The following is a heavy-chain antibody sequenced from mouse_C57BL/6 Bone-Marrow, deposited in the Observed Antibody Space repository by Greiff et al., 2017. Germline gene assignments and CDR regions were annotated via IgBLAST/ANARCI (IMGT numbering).Heavy chain of an antibody. J-gene: IGHJ4*01. CDR1: GYTFTDYY. V-gene: IGHV1-75*01. CDR3: ARCTTVVATDYAMDY. CDR2: IFPGSGST. D-gene: IGHD1-1*01. Sequence: VQRVESGPELVKPGASVKISCKASGYTFTDYYINWVKQRPGQGLEWIGWIFPGSGSTYYNEKFKGKATLTVDKSSSTAYMLLSSLTSEDSAVYFCARCTTVVATDYAMDYWGQGTSVTVSS.